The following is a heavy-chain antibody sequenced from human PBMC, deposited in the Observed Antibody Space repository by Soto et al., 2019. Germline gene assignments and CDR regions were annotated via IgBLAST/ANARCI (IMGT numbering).Heavy chain of an antibody. J-gene: IGHJ6*02. CDR1: GGSVSGYH. D-gene: IGHD7-27*01. Sequence: PSETLSLTCNVSGGSVSGYHWSWIRQPPGKGLEWIGYINNNGNTDYNPSLESRVTISVDTSKNQISLNLTSVTAADTAVYYCAATPRYWGVGCGGFNYYGMDVWGQGTTVTVSS. V-gene: IGHV4-59*02. CDR3: AATPRYWGVGCGGFNYYGMDV. CDR2: INNNGNT.